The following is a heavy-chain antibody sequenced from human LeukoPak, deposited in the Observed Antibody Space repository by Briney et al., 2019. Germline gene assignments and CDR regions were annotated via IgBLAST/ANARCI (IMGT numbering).Heavy chain of an antibody. CDR2: INHSGST. CDR3: ARDWHDYVWGSYRLNWFDP. V-gene: IGHV4-34*01. D-gene: IGHD3-16*02. J-gene: IGHJ5*02. CDR1: GGSFSGYY. Sequence: SETLSLTCAVYGGSFSGYYWSWIRQPPGKGLEGIGEINHSGSTNYNPSLKSRVTISVDTSKNQFSLKLNSVTAADTAVYYCARDWHDYVWGSYRLNWFDPWGQGTLVTVSS.